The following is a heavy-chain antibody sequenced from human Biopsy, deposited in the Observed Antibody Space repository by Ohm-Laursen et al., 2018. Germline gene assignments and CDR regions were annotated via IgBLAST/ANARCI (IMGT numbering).Heavy chain of an antibody. V-gene: IGHV3-11*01. D-gene: IGHD3-16*01. CDR1: GFTFSDYQ. Sequence: SLRLSCTASGFTFSDYQMSWIRQTPGKGLEWVSHISSGGSTIFHADSVKGRFTISRDDAKGSLYLQMTNLRAKDTAVYYCGRSYGIMAAPVHLWGQGTLVTVSP. CDR3: GRSYGIMAAPVHL. CDR2: ISSGGSTI. J-gene: IGHJ4*01.